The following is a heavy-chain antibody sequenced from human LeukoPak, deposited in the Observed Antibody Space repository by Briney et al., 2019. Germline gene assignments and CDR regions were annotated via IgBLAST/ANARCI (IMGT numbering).Heavy chain of an antibody. V-gene: IGHV1-18*01. Sequence: ASVKVSCKASGYTFTSYDISWVRQAPGQGLEWMGWISAYNGNTNYAQKLQGRVTMTTDTSTSTAYMELRSLRSDDTAVYYCARDSLRYFDWLLLSRLDDAFDTWGQGTMVTVSS. D-gene: IGHD3-9*01. J-gene: IGHJ3*02. CDR2: ISAYNGNT. CDR3: ARDSLRYFDWLLLSRLDDAFDT. CDR1: GYTFTSYD.